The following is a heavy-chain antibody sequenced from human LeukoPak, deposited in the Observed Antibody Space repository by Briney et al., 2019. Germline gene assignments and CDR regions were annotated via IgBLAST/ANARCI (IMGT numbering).Heavy chain of an antibody. D-gene: IGHD3-10*01. CDR1: GFTFSRYS. V-gene: IGHV3-21*01. CDR3: AKDRYYYGSGETGFDY. Sequence: PGGSLRLSCAASGFTFSRYSMNWVRQAPGKGLEWVSSISISSNYIYYTDSVKGRCTISRDNSKNTLYLQMNSLRAEDTAVYYCAKDRYYYGSGETGFDYWGQGTLVTVSS. CDR2: ISISSNYI. J-gene: IGHJ4*02.